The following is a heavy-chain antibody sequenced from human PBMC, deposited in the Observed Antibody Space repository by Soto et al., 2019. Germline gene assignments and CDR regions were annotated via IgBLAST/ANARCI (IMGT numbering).Heavy chain of an antibody. CDR1: GFTFSSYA. CDR3: ARDLGDDYVWGSYRPNWFDP. D-gene: IGHD3-16*02. CDR2: ISYDGSNK. J-gene: IGHJ5*02. V-gene: IGHV3-30-3*01. Sequence: TGGSLRLSCAASGFTFSSYAMHWVRQAPGKGLEWVAVISYDGSNKYYADSVKGRFTISRDNSKNTLYLQMNSLRAEDTAVYYCARDLGDDYVWGSYRPNWFDPWGQGTLVTVSS.